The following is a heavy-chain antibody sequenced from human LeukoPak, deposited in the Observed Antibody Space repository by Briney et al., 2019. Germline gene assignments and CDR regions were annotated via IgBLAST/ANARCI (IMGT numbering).Heavy chain of an antibody. CDR2: IYYSGST. Sequence: SETLSLICTVSGDSISSTNYYWGWIRQPPGKGLEWIGSIYYSGSTYHNPSLKSRVTISVDTSKNQFSLKLSSVTAADTAVYYCARIIAASQDVFDIWGQGTMITVSS. J-gene: IGHJ3*02. D-gene: IGHD6-6*01. CDR3: ARIIAASQDVFDI. CDR1: GDSISSTNYY. V-gene: IGHV4-39*07.